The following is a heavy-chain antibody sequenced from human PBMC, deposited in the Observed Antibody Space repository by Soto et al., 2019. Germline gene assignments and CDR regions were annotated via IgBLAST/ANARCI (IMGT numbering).Heavy chain of an antibody. CDR3: ARDNTATVTTVDY. CDR1: GFTFSIYA. D-gene: IGHD4-17*01. J-gene: IGHJ4*02. Sequence: EVQLVESGGGLVQPGGSLRLSCAASGFTFSIYAMNWVRQAPGKGLEWVSAISSTSTYIYYADSVKGRFTISRDNAKNPLYLQMNSLRAEDTAVYYCARDNTATVTTVDYWGQGTLVTVSS. CDR2: ISSTSTYI. V-gene: IGHV3-21*01.